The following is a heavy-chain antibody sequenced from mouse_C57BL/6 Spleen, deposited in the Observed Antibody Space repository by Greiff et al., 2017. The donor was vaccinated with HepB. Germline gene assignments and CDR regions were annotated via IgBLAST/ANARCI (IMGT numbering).Heavy chain of an antibody. CDR3: ARSGRLPPMDC. D-gene: IGHD2-4*01. J-gene: IGHJ4*01. CDR1: GYAFSSSW. V-gene: IGHV1-82*01. CDR2: IYPGDGDT. Sequence: QVQLQQSGPELVKPGASVKISCKASGYAFSSSWMNWVKPRPGKGLEWIGRIYPGDGDTNYNGKFKGKATLTADKSSSTAYMQLSSLTSEDSAVYFSARSGRLPPMDCWGQGTSVTVSS.